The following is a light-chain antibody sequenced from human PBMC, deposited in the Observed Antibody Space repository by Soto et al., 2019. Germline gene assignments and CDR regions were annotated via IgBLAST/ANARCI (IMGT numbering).Light chain of an antibody. Sequence: SAVTQPASVSGSPGRSIASSCTGTSSDVGAYNFVSWHQQHPGKAPKLMIYNVYDRPSGISYRFSGSKSGNTASLTISGLQGEDEADYYCSAYTVSRTYVFGTGTKVTVL. CDR1: SSDVGAYNF. CDR2: NVY. J-gene: IGLJ1*01. V-gene: IGLV2-14*03. CDR3: SAYTVSRTYV.